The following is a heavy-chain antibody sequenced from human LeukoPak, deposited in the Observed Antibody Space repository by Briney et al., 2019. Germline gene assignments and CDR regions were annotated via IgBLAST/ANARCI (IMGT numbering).Heavy chain of an antibody. V-gene: IGHV4-30-2*01. CDR3: ARHIDSSGYYYDY. J-gene: IGHJ4*01. CDR2: IYHSGST. D-gene: IGHD3-22*01. CDR1: GGSISSGGYS. Sequence: SQTLSLTCAVSGGSISSGGYSWSWIRQPPGKGLEWIGYIYHSGSTYYNPSLKSRVTISVDRSKNQFSLKLSSVTAADTAVDYCARHIDSSGYYYDYWGHGTLVNVSS.